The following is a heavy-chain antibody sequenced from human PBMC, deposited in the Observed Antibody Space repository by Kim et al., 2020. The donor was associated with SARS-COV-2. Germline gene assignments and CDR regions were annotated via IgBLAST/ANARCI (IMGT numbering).Heavy chain of an antibody. J-gene: IGHJ4*02. D-gene: IGHD4-17*01. CDR2: ISYDGSNR. CDR3: AREVSGPVITREIDY. V-gene: IGHV3-30*04. CDR1: GFAFSDHA. Sequence: GGSLRLSCAASGFAFSDHAMHWVRQPPGKGLEWLTVISYDGSNRFYSPSVRGRFTTSRDRFTNTVFLQMYRLTSTDTAVYYCAREVSGPVITREIDYWGQGALVTVSS.